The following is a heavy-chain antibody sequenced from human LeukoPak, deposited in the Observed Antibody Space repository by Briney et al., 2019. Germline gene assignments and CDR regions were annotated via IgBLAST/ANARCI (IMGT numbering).Heavy chain of an antibody. Sequence: PGGSLRLSCAASGFTFSSYGMHWVRQAPGKGLEWVAFIRYDGSNKYYADSVKGRFTISRDNSKNTLYLQMNSLRAEDTAVYYCAVHIIAAFDYWGQGTLVTVSS. CDR2: IRYDGSNK. CDR1: GFTFSSYG. CDR3: AVHIIAAFDY. D-gene: IGHD6-13*01. V-gene: IGHV3-30*02. J-gene: IGHJ4*02.